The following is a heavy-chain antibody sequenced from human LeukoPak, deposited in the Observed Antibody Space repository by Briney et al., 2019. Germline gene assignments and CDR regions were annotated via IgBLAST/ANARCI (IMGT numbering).Heavy chain of an antibody. CDR1: GYTFTNYY. Sequence: ASVKVSCKASGYTFTNYYMHWVRQAPGQGLEWMGWISAYNGNTNYAQKLQGRVTMTTDTSTSTAYMELRSLRSDDTAVYYCTRDFPHQKYCSGGSCYVPVYDYWGQGTLVTVSS. J-gene: IGHJ4*02. CDR2: ISAYNGNT. CDR3: TRDFPHQKYCSGGSCYVPVYDY. V-gene: IGHV1-18*04. D-gene: IGHD2-15*01.